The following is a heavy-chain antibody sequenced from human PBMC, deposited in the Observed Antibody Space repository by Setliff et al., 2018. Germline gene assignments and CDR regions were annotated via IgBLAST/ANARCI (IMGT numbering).Heavy chain of an antibody. V-gene: IGHV4-61*09. Sequence: SETLSLTCTVSGDSISSGSYYWTWIRQPAGKGLEWIGHFHTGGSTNYNRSLRSRVSISVDTSKNQFSLKLSSVTAADTATYYCAREDGSGFFVGVAWFDPWGQGTLVTVSS. D-gene: IGHD3-10*01. CDR2: FHTGGST. CDR1: GDSISSGSYY. J-gene: IGHJ5*02. CDR3: AREDGSGFFVGVAWFDP.